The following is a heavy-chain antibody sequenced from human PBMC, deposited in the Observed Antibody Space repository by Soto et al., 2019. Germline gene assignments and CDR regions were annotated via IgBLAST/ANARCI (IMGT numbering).Heavy chain of an antibody. J-gene: IGHJ3*02. Sequence: GGSLRLSCGSSGFTSSSYAMSLVRQAPEKGLEWVSGISGSGGSTYYADSVKGRFTISRDNSKNTLYLQMNSLRAEDTAVYYCAKDRTITMIVVPHAFDIWGRGTIVTVSS. CDR2: ISGSGGST. CDR1: GFTSSSYA. D-gene: IGHD3-22*01. CDR3: AKDRTITMIVVPHAFDI. V-gene: IGHV3-23*01.